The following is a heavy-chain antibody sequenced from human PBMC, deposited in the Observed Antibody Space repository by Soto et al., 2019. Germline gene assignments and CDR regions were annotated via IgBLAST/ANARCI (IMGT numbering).Heavy chain of an antibody. J-gene: IGHJ6*02. CDR2: IYPEDSET. V-gene: IGHV5-51*01. D-gene: IGHD6-13*01. CDR3: ARTAAAGKYYYGMDV. Sequence: GESLKISCKGSGYSFTNYWIGWVRQIPGKDLEWIGIIYPEDSETRYSPSFQGLVTISVDKSISTAYLQWSSLKASDTAMYYCARTAAAGKYYYGMDVWGQGTTVTVSS. CDR1: GYSFTNYW.